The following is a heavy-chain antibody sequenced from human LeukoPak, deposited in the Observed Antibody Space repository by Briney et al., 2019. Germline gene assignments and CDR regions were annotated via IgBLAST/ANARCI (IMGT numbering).Heavy chain of an antibody. CDR2: IYSGGST. CDR1: GFTVSSNY. CDR3: AKIWLYGSGNQVGAFDI. D-gene: IGHD3-10*01. Sequence: GGSLRLSCAASGFTVSSNYMSWVRQAPGKGLEWVSVIYSGGSTYHADSVKGRFTISRDNSKNTLYLQMNSLRAEDKAVYYCAKIWLYGSGNQVGAFDIWGQGTMVTVSS. J-gene: IGHJ3*02. V-gene: IGHV3-53*01.